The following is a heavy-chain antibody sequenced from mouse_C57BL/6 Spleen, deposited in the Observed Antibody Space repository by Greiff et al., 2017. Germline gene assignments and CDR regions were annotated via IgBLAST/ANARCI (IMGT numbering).Heavy chain of an antibody. D-gene: IGHD2-4*01. CDR3: ARGGYDYHDFPY. Sequence: QVQLQQPGAELVQPGASVKMSCKASGYTFTSYWITWVKQRPGQGLEWIGDIYPGSGSTNYNEKFKSKATLTVDTSSSTAYMQLSSLTSEDSAVYYCARGGYDYHDFPYRGPAVTLPASS. V-gene: IGHV1-55*01. J-gene: IGHJ2*01. CDR2: IYPGSGST. CDR1: GYTFTSYW.